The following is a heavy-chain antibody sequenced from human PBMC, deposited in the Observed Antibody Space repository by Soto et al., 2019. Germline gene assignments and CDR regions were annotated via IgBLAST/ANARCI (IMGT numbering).Heavy chain of an antibody. D-gene: IGHD6-25*01. CDR3: ARRAAFDA. CDR2: IHSSGRTK. Sequence: GGSLRLSCVVSGFTFSNYEMNWVRQAPGKGLEWISYIHSSGRTKYYADSVKGRFTVSRDNDNRSLYLQMNSQRVEDKAVYYCARRAAFDAWGRGTLVTVSS. J-gene: IGHJ5*02. CDR1: GFTFSNYE. V-gene: IGHV3-48*03.